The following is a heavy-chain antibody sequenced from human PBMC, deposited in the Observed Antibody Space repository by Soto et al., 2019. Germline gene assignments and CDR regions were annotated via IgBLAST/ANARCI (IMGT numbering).Heavy chain of an antibody. V-gene: IGHV4-59*01. CDR1: GGSISSYY. CDR3: MVWGQFCRLNGLDV. D-gene: IGHD2-8*01. CDR2: IYYSGST. Sequence: PSETLSLTCTVSGGSISSYYWSWIRQPPGKGLEWIGYIYYSGSTNYNPSLKSRVTISVDTSKNQFSLKLSSVTAADTAVYYCMVWGQFCRLNGLDVRGQGTTVTVAS. J-gene: IGHJ6*02.